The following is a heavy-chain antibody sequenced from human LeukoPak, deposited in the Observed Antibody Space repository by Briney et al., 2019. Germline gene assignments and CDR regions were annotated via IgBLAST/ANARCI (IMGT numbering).Heavy chain of an antibody. D-gene: IGHD3-10*01. CDR1: GFTVSSNY. Sequence: QPGGSLRLSCAASGFTVSSNYMIWVRQAPGKGLEWVSVITGSGDNTWHADSVKGRFTISRDNSKDTLYLQMNSLRAEDTAMYYCAVYSWGNRSFDPWGQGTLVTVSS. J-gene: IGHJ5*02. CDR2: ITGSGDNT. CDR3: AVYSWGNRSFDP. V-gene: IGHV3-53*01.